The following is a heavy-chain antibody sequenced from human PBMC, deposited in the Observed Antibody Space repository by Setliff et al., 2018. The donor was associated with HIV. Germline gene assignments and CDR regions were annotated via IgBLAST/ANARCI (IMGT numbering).Heavy chain of an antibody. CDR1: GFTFSTYE. CDR2: ISSSDSTI. J-gene: IGHJ5*02. D-gene: IGHD1-1*01. Sequence: GGSLRLSCAASGFTFSTYEMSWVRQAPGKGLEWVAYISSSDSTIYYADSVKGRFTIYRDNAKNSLYLKMDSRRVEDTAVYYCERTSTTTGTKLNWCDPWGQGTLVTVSS. V-gene: IGHV3-48*03. CDR3: ERTSTTTGTKLNWCDP.